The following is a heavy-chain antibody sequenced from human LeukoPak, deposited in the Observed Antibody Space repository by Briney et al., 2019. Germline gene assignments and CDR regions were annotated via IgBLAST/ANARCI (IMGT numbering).Heavy chain of an antibody. CDR3: ARGSVRGVIISRRLDAFDI. J-gene: IGHJ3*02. CDR2: IYYSGST. Sequence: KTSETLSLTCTVSGGSISSYYWSWIRQPPGKGLEWIGYIYYSGSTNYNPSLKSRVTISVDTSKNQFSLKLSSVTAADTAVYYCARGSVRGVIISRRLDAFDIWGQGTMVTVSS. V-gene: IGHV4-59*01. CDR1: GGSISSYY. D-gene: IGHD3-10*01.